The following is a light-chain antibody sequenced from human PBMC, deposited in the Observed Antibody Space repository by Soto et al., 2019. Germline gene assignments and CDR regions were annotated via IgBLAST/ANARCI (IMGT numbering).Light chain of an antibody. V-gene: IGLV7-46*01. CDR1: TGAVTSGRY. Sequence: QAVVTQEPSLTVSPGGTVTLTCGSSTGAVTSGRYPHWFQQKPGQAPRTLIYNTSNKHSWTPARFSGSLLGGKAALTLSGAQPEDEAEYYCLLSYSAASVFGGGTQLTVL. CDR2: NTS. CDR3: LLSYSAASV. J-gene: IGLJ3*02.